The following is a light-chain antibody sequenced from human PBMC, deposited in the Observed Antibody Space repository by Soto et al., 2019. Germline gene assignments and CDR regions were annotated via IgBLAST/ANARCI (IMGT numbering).Light chain of an antibody. V-gene: IGKV3-20*01. Sequence: EIVFTQSPGSLSLSPGERATLSCRASQSVSSYLAWYQQKPGQAPRLLIYGASSRATGFPDRFSGSGSGTDFSLTISRLEPEDSAVYYCQQYSSPPRTFGQGTKVDIK. CDR2: GAS. J-gene: IGKJ1*01. CDR3: QQYSSPPRT. CDR1: QSVSSY.